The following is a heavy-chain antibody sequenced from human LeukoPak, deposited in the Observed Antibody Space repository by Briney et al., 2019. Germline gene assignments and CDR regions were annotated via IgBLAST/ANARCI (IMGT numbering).Heavy chain of an antibody. CDR1: GFTFSWYG. CDR3: VKAQGNPRYFDF. V-gene: IGHV3-64D*06. J-gene: IGHJ4*02. CDR2: ISKNGGNT. Sequence: GGSLRLSCLGSGFTFSWYGMNWVRQAPGRGLEYVSAISKNGGNTYYVDSVKGRFTISRDNSKNTLYLQMNSLRTDDTALYYCVKAQGNPRYFDFWGQGTLVTVSS.